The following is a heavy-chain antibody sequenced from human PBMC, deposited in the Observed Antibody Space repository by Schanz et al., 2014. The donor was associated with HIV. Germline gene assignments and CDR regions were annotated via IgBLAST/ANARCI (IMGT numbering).Heavy chain of an antibody. Sequence: QVQLVASGGGVVQPGRSLRLSCVASGFNFNSYGMHWVRQAPGKGLEWVAGRSNDGTKKHYADSVKGRFTISRDNSKNSLSLLIKSLRAEDAAVYYCAKDRNYYESKYRGKGNYYYYYGMDVWGQGTTVTVS. CDR3: AKDRNYYESKYRGKGNYYYYYGMDV. J-gene: IGHJ6*02. D-gene: IGHD3-22*01. CDR2: RSNDGTKK. CDR1: GFNFNSYG. V-gene: IGHV3-30*18.